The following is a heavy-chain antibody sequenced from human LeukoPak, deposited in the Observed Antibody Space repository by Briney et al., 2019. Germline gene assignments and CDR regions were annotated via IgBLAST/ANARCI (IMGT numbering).Heavy chain of an antibody. CDR3: AGEGSGWLPNY. CDR1: GFTFSSYG. J-gene: IGHJ4*02. V-gene: IGHV3-48*04. D-gene: IGHD6-19*01. CDR2: ISSNSDTI. Sequence: GGSLRLSCAASGFTFSSYGMNWVRLAPGKGLEWISHISSNSDTIYYADSVRGRFTVSRDNTKNSLYLQMNSLRVEDTAVYYCAGEGSGWLPNYWGQGTLVTVSS.